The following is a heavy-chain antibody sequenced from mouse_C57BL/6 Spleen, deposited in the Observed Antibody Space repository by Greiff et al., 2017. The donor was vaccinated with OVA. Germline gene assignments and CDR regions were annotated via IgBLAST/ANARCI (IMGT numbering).Heavy chain of an antibody. Sequence: VQLQQSGPGLVKPGASVKISCKASGYTFTDYYMNWVQQSHGKRLEWIGDINPNNGGTSYNQKFKGKATLTVDKSSSTAYMVLRSLTSEDAAVYYGAPDYGFAYWGQGTLVTVSA. V-gene: IGHV1-26*01. CDR1: GYTFTDYY. J-gene: IGHJ3*01. CDR2: INPNNGGT. D-gene: IGHD2-4*01. CDR3: APDYGFAY.